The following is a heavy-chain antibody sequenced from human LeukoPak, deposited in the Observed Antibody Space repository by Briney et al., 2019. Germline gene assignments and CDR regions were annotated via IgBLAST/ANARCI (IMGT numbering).Heavy chain of an antibody. D-gene: IGHD3-22*01. CDR3: AREGSGYYRIDY. J-gene: IGHJ4*02. V-gene: IGHV4-30-4*01. CDR2: FYYSGST. CDR1: GGSISSGDYY. Sequence: SQTLSLTCTVSGGSISSGDYYWSWIRQPPGKGLEWIGYFYYSGSTYYNPSLKSRVTISVDTSKNQFSLKLSSVTAADTAVYYCAREGSGYYRIDYWGQGTLVTVSS.